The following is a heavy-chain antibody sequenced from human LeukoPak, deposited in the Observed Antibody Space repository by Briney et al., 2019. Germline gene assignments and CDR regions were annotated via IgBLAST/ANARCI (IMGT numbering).Heavy chain of an antibody. V-gene: IGHV3-23*01. CDR2: ISGSGANT. J-gene: IGHJ4*02. Sequence: GGSPRLSCAASGFTFSSYAMSWVRQAPGKGLEWVSVISGSGANTYYADSVKGRFTISRDNAKNSLYLQMNSLRAEDTAVYYCARSFAYWGQGTLVTVSS. CDR3: ARSFAY. CDR1: GFTFSSYA.